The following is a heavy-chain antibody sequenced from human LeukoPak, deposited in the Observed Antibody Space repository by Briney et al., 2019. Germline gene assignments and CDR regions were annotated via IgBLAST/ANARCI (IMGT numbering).Heavy chain of an antibody. J-gene: IGHJ4*02. CDR2: LSGSGGGT. Sequence: GGSLRLSCAVSGITLSNYGMSWVRQAPGKGLEWVAGLSGSGGGTNYADSVQGRFTISRDNPKNTLYLQMNSLRAGDTAVYFCAKRGVVIRVFLVGFHKEAYYFDSWDQGALVTVSS. CDR1: GITLSNYG. CDR3: AKRGVVIRVFLVGFHKEAYYFDS. D-gene: IGHD3-10*01. V-gene: IGHV3-23*01.